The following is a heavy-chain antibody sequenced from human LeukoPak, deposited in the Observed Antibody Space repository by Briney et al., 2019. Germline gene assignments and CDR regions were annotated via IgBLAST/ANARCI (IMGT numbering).Heavy chain of an antibody. D-gene: IGHD2-2*01. J-gene: IGHJ4*02. V-gene: IGHV3-30*03. Sequence: PGGSLRLSCAASGFTFSSYGMHWVRQAPGKGLEWVAVISYDGSNKYYADSVKGRFTISRDNSKNTLYLQMNSLRAEDTAVYYCARGAKYCSSTSCLIDYWGQGTLVTVSS. CDR3: ARGAKYCSSTSCLIDY. CDR1: GFTFSSYG. CDR2: ISYDGSNK.